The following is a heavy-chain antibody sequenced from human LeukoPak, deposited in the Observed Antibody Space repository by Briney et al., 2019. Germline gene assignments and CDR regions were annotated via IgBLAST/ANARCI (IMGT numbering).Heavy chain of an antibody. D-gene: IGHD2-2*01. CDR1: GGSVISGTYY. Sequence: SQTLSLTCTVSGGSVISGTYYWTWIRQPAGKGLEWIGRIYTSGSTNFNPSLKSRVSISLDTSQNQFSLKLSSVTAADTAVYYCARRSFVVVPAAIRPPGEVDYWGQGTLITVSS. CDR2: IYTSGST. CDR3: ARRSFVVVPAAIRPPGEVDY. V-gene: IGHV4-61*02. J-gene: IGHJ4*02.